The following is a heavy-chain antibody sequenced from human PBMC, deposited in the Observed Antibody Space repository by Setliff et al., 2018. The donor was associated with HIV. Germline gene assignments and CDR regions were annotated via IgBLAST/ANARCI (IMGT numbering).Heavy chain of an antibody. D-gene: IGHD6-19*01. Sequence: SETLSLTCAVYGESFSGYYWSWIRQPPGKGLEWIGYIYYSGSTNYNPSLKSRVTISVDTSKNQFSLRLSSVTAADTAVYYCARVPSSGWYGGHHYMDVWGKGATVTVSS. CDR1: GESFSGYY. CDR3: ARVPSSGWYGGHHYMDV. V-gene: IGHV4-59*12. J-gene: IGHJ6*03. CDR2: IYYSGST.